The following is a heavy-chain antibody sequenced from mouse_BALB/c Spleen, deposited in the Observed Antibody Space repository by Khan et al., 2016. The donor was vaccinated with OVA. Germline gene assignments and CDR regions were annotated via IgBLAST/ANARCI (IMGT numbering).Heavy chain of an antibody. CDR2: ILPGTGTT. CDR1: DYTFSNYW. Sequence: QVQLQQSGAELMKPGASVKISCKATDYTFSNYWIEWVKQRPGRGLEWIGDILPGTGTTNYNEKFKGQATFTADTSSNPVYMTISSLTSEDSAVYYGAPNWFWFAYWGQGTLVTVSA. CDR3: APNWFWFAY. V-gene: IGHV1-9*01. D-gene: IGHD4-1*01. J-gene: IGHJ3*01.